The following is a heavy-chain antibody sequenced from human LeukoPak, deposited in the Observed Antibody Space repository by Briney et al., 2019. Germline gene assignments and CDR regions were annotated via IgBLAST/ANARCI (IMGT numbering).Heavy chain of an antibody. D-gene: IGHD3-3*01. V-gene: IGHV3-30*04. CDR3: ARGQHWRVESHAFDI. Sequence: GGSLRLSCVASGFTFSSYAMHWVRQAPGKGLERVAVISYDGSYMSYADSVKGRFTISRDNSKNTLYVQMNSLRAEDTAVYYCARGQHWRVESHAFDIWGQGTMVTVSS. J-gene: IGHJ3*02. CDR1: GFTFSSYA. CDR2: ISYDGSYM.